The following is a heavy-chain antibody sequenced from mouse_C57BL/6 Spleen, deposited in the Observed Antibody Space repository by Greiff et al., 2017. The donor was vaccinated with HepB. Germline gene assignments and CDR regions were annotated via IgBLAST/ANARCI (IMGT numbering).Heavy chain of an antibody. D-gene: IGHD2-4*01. CDR2: IRNKANGYTT. V-gene: IGHV7-3*01. J-gene: IGHJ3*01. CDR3: ARYNYDRFAY. CDR1: GFTFTDYY. Sequence: EVMLVESGGGLVQPGGSLSLSCAASGFTFTDYYMSWVRQPPGKALEWLGFIRNKANGYTTEYSASVKGRFTISRDNSQSILYLQMNALGAEDSATYYCARYNYDRFAYWGQGTLVTVSA.